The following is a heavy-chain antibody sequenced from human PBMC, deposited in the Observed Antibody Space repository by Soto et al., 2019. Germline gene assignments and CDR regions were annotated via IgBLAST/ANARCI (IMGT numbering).Heavy chain of an antibody. CDR1: GGSISSGSHY. V-gene: IGHV4-61*01. J-gene: IGHJ6*02. CDR3: ARYSGSGYARIMDV. CDR2: IYYNGNT. Sequence: ETLSLTCLVSGGSISSGSHYWNWIRQTPGRGPEWMGYIYYNGNTNYNPSIKSRLTISVDTSKNQFSLKLTSVTAADTAVYYCARYSGSGYARIMDVWGQGTTVTVSS. D-gene: IGHD5-12*01.